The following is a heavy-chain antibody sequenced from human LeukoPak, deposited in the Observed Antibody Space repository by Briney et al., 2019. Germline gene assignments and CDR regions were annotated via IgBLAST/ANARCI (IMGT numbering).Heavy chain of an antibody. CDR3: AKRGGALSD. CDR2: TNPNNGDT. CDR1: GYLFTGFY. J-gene: IGHJ4*02. V-gene: IGHV1-2*02. D-gene: IGHD2-21*01. Sequence: ASVKVSCKTSGYLFTGFYIHWVRQVPGQGLEWMGWTNPNNGDTKSAPEFQGRVAMTRVTSINTAYMEMTGLTPADTAIYYCAKRGGALSDWGQGTPVTVTS.